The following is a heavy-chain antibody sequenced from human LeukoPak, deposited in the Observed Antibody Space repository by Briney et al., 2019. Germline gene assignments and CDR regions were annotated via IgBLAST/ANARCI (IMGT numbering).Heavy chain of an antibody. J-gene: IGHJ6*02. Sequence: ASVKVSCKASGYTFTGYYMHWVRQAPGQGLKWMGWINPNSGGTNYAQKFQGWVTMTRDTSISTAYMELSRLRSDDTAVYYCARGPTYGDYTRYYGMDVWGQGTTVTVSS. CDR1: GYTFTGYY. V-gene: IGHV1-2*04. CDR3: ARGPTYGDYTRYYGMDV. CDR2: INPNSGGT. D-gene: IGHD4-17*01.